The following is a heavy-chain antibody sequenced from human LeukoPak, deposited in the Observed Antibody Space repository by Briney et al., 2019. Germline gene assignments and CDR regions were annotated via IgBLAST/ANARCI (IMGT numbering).Heavy chain of an antibody. V-gene: IGHV4-4*07. Sequence: SEALSLTCTVSGGSISSYYWNWIRQSAGKGLEWIGRIYTSGSTNYNPSLKSRVTISVDTSKNQISLNLSFMTAADTAVYYCARDPPNFGVVRGAGFDYWGQGTLVTVSS. CDR2: IYTSGST. J-gene: IGHJ4*02. CDR1: GGSISSYY. CDR3: ARDPPNFGVVRGAGFDY. D-gene: IGHD3-3*01.